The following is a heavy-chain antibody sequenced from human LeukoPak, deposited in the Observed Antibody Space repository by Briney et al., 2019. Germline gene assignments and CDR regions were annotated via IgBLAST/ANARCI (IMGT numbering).Heavy chain of an antibody. V-gene: IGHV4-59*08. J-gene: IGHJ4*02. CDR2: IYYSGST. CDR3: ARAVSGRFDY. D-gene: IGHD6-19*01. CDR1: GGSMSPYH. Sequence: SSETLSLTCTVSGGSMSPYHWGWIRQPPGKGLEWTGYIYYSGSTNYNPSLNSRVAISVDTSKNQFSLRLSSVTAADTAIYYCARAVSGRFDYWGQGTLVTVSS.